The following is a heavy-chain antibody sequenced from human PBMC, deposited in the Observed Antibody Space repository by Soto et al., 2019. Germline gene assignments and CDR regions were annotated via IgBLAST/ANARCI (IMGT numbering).Heavy chain of an antibody. CDR1: GCTFSTYG. D-gene: IGHD4-4*01. CDR3: AKSNRPTAAFDY. CDR2: ISASGGST. Sequence: TCGSHRLSCIAFGCTFSTYGMSCVRQAPGKGLEWVSGISASGGSTYYADSVKGRFTISRDNSKSTMYLQMNSLRAEDTALYYCAKSNRPTAAFDYWGLGTLVTVSS. V-gene: IGHV3-23*01. J-gene: IGHJ4*02.